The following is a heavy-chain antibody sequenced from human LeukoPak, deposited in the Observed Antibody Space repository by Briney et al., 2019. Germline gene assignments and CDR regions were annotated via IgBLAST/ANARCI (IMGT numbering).Heavy chain of an antibody. Sequence: SGPTLVNPTETLTLTCTFSGLSLSTPGVGGVWIRQPPGKTLKWLGVTYWNGDKRYNPSPKSRLTISKDTSKNQEVLTMTNMDPVDTAIYYCGHRRESYDYHGVDVWGQGTTVTVSS. J-gene: IGHJ6*02. CDR3: GHRRESYDYHGVDV. D-gene: IGHD3-10*01. CDR2: TYWNGDK. V-gene: IGHV2-5*01. CDR1: GLSLSTPGVG.